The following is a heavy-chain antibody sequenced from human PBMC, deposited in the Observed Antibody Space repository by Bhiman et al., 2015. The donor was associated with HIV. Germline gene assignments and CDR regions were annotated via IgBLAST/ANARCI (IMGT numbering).Heavy chain of an antibody. V-gene: IGHV3-30*18. Sequence: QVQLVESGGGVVQPGRSLRLSCAASGFTFSNYVMHWVRQSPGKGLEWVADISYDGSNKYYADSVKGRFTISRDNSKNTLYLQMNSLRAEDTAVYYCAKIKGGNPGWERYFDLWGRGTLVTVSS. D-gene: IGHD4-23*01. J-gene: IGHJ2*01. CDR3: AKIKGGNPGWERYFDL. CDR1: GFTFSNYV. CDR2: ISYDGSNK.